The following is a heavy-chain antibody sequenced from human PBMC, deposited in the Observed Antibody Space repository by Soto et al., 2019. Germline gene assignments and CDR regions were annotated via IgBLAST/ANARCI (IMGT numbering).Heavy chain of an antibody. CDR3: AKGYIVVVVAAPRAPEYFQH. Sequence: EVQLLESGGGLVQPGGSLRLSCAASGFTFSSYAMSWVRQAPGKGLEWVSAISGSGGSTYYADSMKGRFTISRDNSKNTLYLQMNSLRAEDTAVYYCAKGYIVVVVAAPRAPEYFQHWGQGTLVTVSS. J-gene: IGHJ1*01. D-gene: IGHD2-15*01. CDR2: ISGSGGST. V-gene: IGHV3-23*01. CDR1: GFTFSSYA.